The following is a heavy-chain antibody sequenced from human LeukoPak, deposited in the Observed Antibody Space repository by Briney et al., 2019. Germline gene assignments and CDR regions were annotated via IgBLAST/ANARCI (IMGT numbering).Heavy chain of an antibody. V-gene: IGHV4-39*07. CDR1: GGSISCYY. CDR3: ALSIAVAGPSRPDY. Sequence: SETLSLTCTVSGGSISCYYWGWIRQPPGKGLEWIGSIYYSGSTYYNPSLKSRVTISVDTSKNQFSLKLSSVTAADTAVYYCALSIAVAGPSRPDYWGQGTLVTVSS. CDR2: IYYSGST. D-gene: IGHD6-19*01. J-gene: IGHJ4*02.